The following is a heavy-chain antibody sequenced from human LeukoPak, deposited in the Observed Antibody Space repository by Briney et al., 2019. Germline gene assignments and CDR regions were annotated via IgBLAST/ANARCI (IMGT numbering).Heavy chain of an antibody. V-gene: IGHV3-7*01. J-gene: IGHJ5*02. D-gene: IGHD5-18*01. CDR1: GFMFSSNW. CDR3: ARDLDTAMVS. CDR2: IKEDGTET. Sequence: PEGSLRLSCAASGFMFSSNWMSWVRLAPGKGLEWVANIKEDGTETYYVDSVKGRFTISRDNAKNSLYLQMNSLRAEDTAVYYCARDLDTAMVSWGQGTLVTVSS.